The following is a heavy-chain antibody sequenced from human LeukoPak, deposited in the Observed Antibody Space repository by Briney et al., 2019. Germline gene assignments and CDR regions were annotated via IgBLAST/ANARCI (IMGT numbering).Heavy chain of an antibody. Sequence: PGGSLRLSCAASGFTFSSYSMNWVRQVPGKGLEWVSSISSSSSYIYYADSVKGRFTISRDNAKNSLYLQMNSLRAEDTAVYYCAREMGATFGVVIIAPQDFDYWGQGTLVTVSS. J-gene: IGHJ4*02. CDR1: GFTFSSYS. CDR3: AREMGATFGVVIIAPQDFDY. D-gene: IGHD3-3*01. CDR2: ISSSSSYI. V-gene: IGHV3-21*01.